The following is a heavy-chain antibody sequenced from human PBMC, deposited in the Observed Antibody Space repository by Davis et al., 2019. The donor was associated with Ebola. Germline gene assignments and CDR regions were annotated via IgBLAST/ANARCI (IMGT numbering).Heavy chain of an antibody. CDR2: IYYSGST. D-gene: IGHD6-19*01. CDR3: ARSRWVAVADFDY. J-gene: IGHJ4*02. CDR1: GGSISSYY. Sequence: SETLSLTCTVSGGSISSYYWSWIRQPPGKGLEWIGYIYYSGSTNYNPSLKSRVTISVDTSKNQFSLKLSSVTAADTAVYYCARSRWVAVADFDYWGQGTLVTVSS. V-gene: IGHV4-59*08.